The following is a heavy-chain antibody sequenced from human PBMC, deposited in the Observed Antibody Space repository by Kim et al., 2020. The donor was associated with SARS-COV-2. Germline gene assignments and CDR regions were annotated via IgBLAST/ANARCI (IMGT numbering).Heavy chain of an antibody. J-gene: IGHJ5*02. CDR2: MNPDTGDT. CDR1: EYTFTNYE. D-gene: IGHD1-1*01. CDR3: AGATGNILIGFDL. V-gene: IGHV1-8*02. Sequence: ASVKVSCKSSEYTFTNYEVHWVRQATGQGLEWMGWMNPDTGDTGYTQKFQGRVAMTRDTSIGAAYMELSGLTSDDTAVYFCAGATGNILIGFDLWGQGTLVTVSS.